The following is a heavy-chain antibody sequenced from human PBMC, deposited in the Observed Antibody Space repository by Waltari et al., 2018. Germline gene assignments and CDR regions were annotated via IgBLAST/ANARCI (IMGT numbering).Heavy chain of an antibody. J-gene: IGHJ4*02. CDR3: ARGPYSSGWYHFDY. D-gene: IGHD6-19*01. Sequence: QVQLVQSGAEVKKPGSSVKVSCKASGYTFTGYYMHWVRQAPGQGLGWMGGINPNSGGTNYAQKFQGRVTMTRDTSISTAYMELSRLRSDDTAVYYCARGPYSSGWYHFDYWGQGTLVTVSS. CDR2: INPNSGGT. CDR1: GYTFTGYY. V-gene: IGHV1-2*02.